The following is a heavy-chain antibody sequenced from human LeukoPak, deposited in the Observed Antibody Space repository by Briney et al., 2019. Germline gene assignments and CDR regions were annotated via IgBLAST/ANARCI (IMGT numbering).Heavy chain of an antibody. D-gene: IGHD4-23*01. CDR1: GFNFNTYS. Sequence: PGGSLRLSCEASGFNFNTYSMAWVRQAPGKGLEWVAQIKPDGSDKYYVDSVKGRFTISRDNAKNSLNLQMNSLRAEDTAVYYCARAGNLDNWGQGTLVTVSS. V-gene: IGHV3-7*01. CDR3: ARAGNLDN. CDR2: IKPDGSDK. J-gene: IGHJ4*02.